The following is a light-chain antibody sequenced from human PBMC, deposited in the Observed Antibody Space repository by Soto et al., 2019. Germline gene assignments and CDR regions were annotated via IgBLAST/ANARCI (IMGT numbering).Light chain of an antibody. CDR1: QSVSSTY. J-gene: IGKJ4*01. V-gene: IGKV3-20*01. CDR3: QQYGSSPIT. CDR2: GAS. Sequence: EIVLTQSPGTLSLSPGERATLSCRASQSVSSTYLAWYQQKPGQAPRLLIYGASSRATGIPDRFSGSGSGTDFTHTISRLEPEDFAVYYCQQYGSSPITFGGGTTVEIK.